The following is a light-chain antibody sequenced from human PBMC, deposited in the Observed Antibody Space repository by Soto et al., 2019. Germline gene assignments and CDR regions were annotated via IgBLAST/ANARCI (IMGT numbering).Light chain of an antibody. Sequence: DIQMTQSPSSLSASVGDRVTITCQASQDISKFLNWYHQKPGKAPKVLIYDASNLQTGVPSRFSGRGSGTDFTFTISTLQPDDSGTYYCQQYDDLPITFGQGTRLEI. CDR1: QDISKF. V-gene: IGKV1-33*01. CDR3: QQYDDLPIT. CDR2: DAS. J-gene: IGKJ5*01.